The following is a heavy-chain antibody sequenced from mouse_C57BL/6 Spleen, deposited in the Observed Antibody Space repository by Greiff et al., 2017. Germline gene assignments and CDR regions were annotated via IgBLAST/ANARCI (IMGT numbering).Heavy chain of an antibody. CDR1: GFSFNTYA. CDR2: IRSKSNNYAT. CDR3: VGHGGTTVEAGYFDV. D-gene: IGHD1-1*01. Sequence: EVQGVESGGGLVQPKGSLKLSCAASGFSFNTYAMNWVRQAPGKGLEWVARIRSKSNNYATYYADSVKDRFTISRDDSESMLYLQMNNLKTEDTAMYYCVGHGGTTVEAGYFDVWGTGTTVTVAS. V-gene: IGHV10-1*01. J-gene: IGHJ1*03.